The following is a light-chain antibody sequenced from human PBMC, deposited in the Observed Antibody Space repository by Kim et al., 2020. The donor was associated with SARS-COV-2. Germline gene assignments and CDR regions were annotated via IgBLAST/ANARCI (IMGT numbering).Light chain of an antibody. CDR3: QSFDSSLGGWV. CDR2: GNL. V-gene: IGLV1-40*01. CDR1: SSNIGAGYD. Sequence: QSVLTQPPSVSGAPGQRVTISCTGSSSNIGAGYDVHWYQQSAGTAPKLLIHGNLNRPSGVPDRFSGSKSGTSASLAITGLQADDEADYYCQSFDSSLGGWVFGGGTQLTVL. J-gene: IGLJ3*02.